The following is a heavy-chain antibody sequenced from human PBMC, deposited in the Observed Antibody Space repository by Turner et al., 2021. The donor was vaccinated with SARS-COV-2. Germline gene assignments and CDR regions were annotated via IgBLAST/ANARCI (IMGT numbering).Heavy chain of an antibody. CDR2: ISYDGSNK. V-gene: IGHV3-30*04. CDR3: ARDQEGWKFDY. Sequence: QVQLVESGGGVVQPGRSLRLSCAASGFTFGSYAMHWVRQAPGKGLEWVAVISYDGSNKFYADSVKGRFTISRDNSKNTLYLQMNSLRADDTAVYYCARDQEGWKFDYWGQGTLVTVSS. J-gene: IGHJ4*02. CDR1: GFTFGSYA. D-gene: IGHD1-1*01.